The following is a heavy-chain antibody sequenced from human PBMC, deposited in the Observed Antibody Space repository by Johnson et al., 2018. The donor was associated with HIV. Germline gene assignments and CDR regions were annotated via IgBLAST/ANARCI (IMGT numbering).Heavy chain of an antibody. J-gene: IGHJ3*02. CDR2: ISSNGGST. V-gene: IGHV3-64*01. Sequence: VQLVESGGGLVQPGGSLRLSCAASGFTFSSYAMHWVRQAPGKGLEYVSAISSNGGSTYYANSVKGRFTISRDNSKNTLYLQMGSLRPEDTAVYYCAKDLRGYKYEVTGFPFDIWGQGTLVTVSS. CDR3: AKDLRGYKYEVTGFPFDI. CDR1: GFTFSSYA. D-gene: IGHD5-18*01.